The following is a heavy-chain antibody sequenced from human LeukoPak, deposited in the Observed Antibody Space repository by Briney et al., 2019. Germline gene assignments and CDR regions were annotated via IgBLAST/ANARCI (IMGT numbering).Heavy chain of an antibody. Sequence: SETLSLTCAVYGGSFSGYYWSWIRQPPGKGLEWIGEINHSGSTNYNPSLKSRVTISVDTSKNQFSLKLSSVTAADTAVYYCARGPKVVVPAANLFDHWGQGTLVTVSS. J-gene: IGHJ4*02. V-gene: IGHV4-34*01. CDR2: INHSGST. D-gene: IGHD2-2*01. CDR3: ARGPKVVVPAANLFDH. CDR1: GGSFSGYY.